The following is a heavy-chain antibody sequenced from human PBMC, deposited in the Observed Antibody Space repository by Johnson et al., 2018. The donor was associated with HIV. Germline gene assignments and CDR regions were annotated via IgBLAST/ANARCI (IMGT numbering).Heavy chain of an antibody. V-gene: IGHV3-64*01. Sequence: VQLVESGGGLVQPGGSLRLSCAASGFTFSSYAMHWVRQAPGKGLEYVSAISSNGGSPYYANSVKGRFTISRDNSKNTLFLQMNSLRAEDTAVYYCAKDHDYGDAFDIWGQGTMVTVSS. CDR1: GFTFSSYA. CDR3: AKDHDYGDAFDI. J-gene: IGHJ3*02. CDR2: ISSNGGSP. D-gene: IGHD4-17*01.